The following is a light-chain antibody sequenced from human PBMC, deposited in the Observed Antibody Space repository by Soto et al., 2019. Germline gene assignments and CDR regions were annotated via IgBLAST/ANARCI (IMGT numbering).Light chain of an antibody. Sequence: QSXXTQPASVSGSPGQSITISCTGTSSDVRSYNLVSWNQQHPGKATKLMIYEVSKRPSGVSNRFSGSKSSNTASLTISGLQAEDEADYYCCSYAGSSTSPYVFGTGTKVTVL. CDR2: EVS. CDR3: CSYAGSSTSPYV. V-gene: IGLV2-23*02. J-gene: IGLJ1*01. CDR1: SSDVRSYNL.